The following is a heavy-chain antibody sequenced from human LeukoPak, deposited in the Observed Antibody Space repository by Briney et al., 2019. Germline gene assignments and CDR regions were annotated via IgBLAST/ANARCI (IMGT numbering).Heavy chain of an antibody. CDR3: ARDFWGMADAPDGFDI. Sequence: PGGSLRLSCAASGFTFSRYSMNWVRQAPGKGLEWVSSIKGRFTISRDNAKNSLHLQVNSLRAEDTAVYYCARDFWGMADAPDGFDIWGQGTLVTVSS. J-gene: IGHJ3*02. D-gene: IGHD6-13*01. CDR1: GFTFSRYS. V-gene: IGHV3-21*01. CDR2: I.